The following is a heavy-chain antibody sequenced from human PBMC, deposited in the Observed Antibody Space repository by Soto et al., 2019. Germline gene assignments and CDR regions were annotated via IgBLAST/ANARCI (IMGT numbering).Heavy chain of an antibody. Sequence: QVQLQQWGAGLLKPSETLSLSCAVYGGSFSGYYWSWIRQPPGKGLEWIGEINHSGSTNYNPSLKGLVTISADTSKNQFSLTLSSVTAADTAVYYCASILRYLWCQGTLVTVSS. J-gene: IGHJ4*02. CDR3: ASILRYL. CDR1: GGSFSGYY. D-gene: IGHD3-16*01. V-gene: IGHV4-34*01. CDR2: INHSGST.